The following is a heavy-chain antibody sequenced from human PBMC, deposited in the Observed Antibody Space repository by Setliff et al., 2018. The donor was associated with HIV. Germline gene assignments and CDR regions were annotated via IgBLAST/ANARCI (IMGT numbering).Heavy chain of an antibody. J-gene: IGHJ4*02. D-gene: IGHD3-16*01. CDR1: GFTFSFHA. CDR3: AKDYYDFVWGSSWAY. Sequence: GGSLRLSCAASGFTFSFHAMTWVRQAPGKGLEWVSGISGSGDSTYYAESVKGRFTISRDNSKNTMFLQMNNLRAEDTAVYYCAKDYYDFVWGSSWAYWGQGTLVTVSS. CDR2: ISGSGDST. V-gene: IGHV3-23*01.